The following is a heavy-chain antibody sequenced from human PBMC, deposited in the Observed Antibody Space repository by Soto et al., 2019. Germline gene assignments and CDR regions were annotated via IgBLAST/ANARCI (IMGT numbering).Heavy chain of an antibody. V-gene: IGHV3-30-3*01. CDR2: ISYDGSNK. D-gene: IGHD3-10*01. CDR1: GFPFSSYA. J-gene: IGHJ3*02. CDR3: ARDRNTMVRGVIADAFDI. Sequence: QVQLVESGEGVVQPGRSLRLSCAASGFPFSSYAMHWVRQAPGKGLEWVAVISYDGSNKYYADSVKGRVTISRDNSKNTLYLQMNSLRAEDTAVYYCARDRNTMVRGVIADAFDIWGQGTMVTVSS.